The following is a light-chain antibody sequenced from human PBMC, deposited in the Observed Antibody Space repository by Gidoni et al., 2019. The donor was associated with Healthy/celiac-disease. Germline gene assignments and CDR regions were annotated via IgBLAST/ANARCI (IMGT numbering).Light chain of an antibody. Sequence: QSALTQPRSVSGSPGQSVTISCTGTSSAVGGYNDVSWYQLHPGKAPKLMIYDVTKRPSGVPERFSGSKSGNTASLIISGLQADDEADYYCCSYGGSYTWVFGGGTKLTVL. CDR2: DVT. CDR1: SSAVGGYND. J-gene: IGLJ3*02. CDR3: CSYGGSYTWV. V-gene: IGLV2-11*01.